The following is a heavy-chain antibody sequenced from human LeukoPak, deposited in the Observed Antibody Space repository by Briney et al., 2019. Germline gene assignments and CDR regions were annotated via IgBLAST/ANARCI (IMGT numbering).Heavy chain of an antibody. CDR1: GFTFSGYA. CDR3: AKGFIISGSYSFGMDV. V-gene: IGHV3-23*01. D-gene: IGHD1-26*01. J-gene: IGHJ6*02. CDR2: ISGSGGST. Sequence: GGSLRLSCAASGFTFSGYAMSWVRQAPGRGLEWVSAISGSGGSTYYADSVKGRFTISRDNSKNTLYLQMNSLRAEDTAVYYCAKGFIISGSYSFGMDVWGQGTTVTVSS.